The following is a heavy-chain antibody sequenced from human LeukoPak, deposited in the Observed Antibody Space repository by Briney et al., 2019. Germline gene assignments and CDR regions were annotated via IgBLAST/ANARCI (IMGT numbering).Heavy chain of an antibody. V-gene: IGHV4-38-2*01. Sequence: SETLSLTCAVSGYSLSSGYYWGWIRQPPGKGLGWIGSIYHSGSTYYNPSLKSRVTISVDTSKNQFSLKLSSVTAADTAVYYCARGRDIVVVPDYWGQGTLVTVSS. J-gene: IGHJ4*02. CDR1: GYSLSSGYY. D-gene: IGHD2-2*01. CDR3: ARGRDIVVVPDY. CDR2: IYHSGST.